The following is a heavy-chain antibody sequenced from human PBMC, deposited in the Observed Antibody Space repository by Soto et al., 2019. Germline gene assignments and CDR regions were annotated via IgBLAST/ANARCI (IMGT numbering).Heavy chain of an antibody. D-gene: IGHD6-19*01. CDR1: GGTFTTYD. Sequence: QVQLVQSGAEVRKPGSSVKVSCKASGGTFTTYDISWVRQAPGQGLEWMGGIIPLFDTTKYAQKFQGRVTITEDKSTGTAYMELSRLRSEDTAMYYCARDRSSSWYNGTFYFGYWGQGTLVTVSS. J-gene: IGHJ4*02. V-gene: IGHV1-69*06. CDR3: ARDRSSSWYNGTFYFGY. CDR2: IIPLFDTT.